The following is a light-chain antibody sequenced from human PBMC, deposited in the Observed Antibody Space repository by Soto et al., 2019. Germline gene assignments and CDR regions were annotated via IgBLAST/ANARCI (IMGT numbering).Light chain of an antibody. V-gene: IGKV1-39*01. CDR3: QQSYSTPRT. Sequence: DIQVTQSPSSLSASVGDTVTITCRASQSITNYLTWFQQKPGKAPSLLIFAADNLQSGVPSRFSGSESGADFTLTISSLQPEDFATYYCQQSYSTPRTFGQGTKWIS. CDR2: AAD. J-gene: IGKJ1*01. CDR1: QSITNY.